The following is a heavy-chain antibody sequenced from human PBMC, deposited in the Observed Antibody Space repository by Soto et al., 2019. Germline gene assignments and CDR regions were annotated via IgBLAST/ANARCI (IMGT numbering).Heavy chain of an antibody. J-gene: IGHJ5*01. V-gene: IGHV3-23*01. Sequence: GGSLRLSCAASGFTFSSYSMNWVRQAPGKGLEWVSSISRSGDSTYYADSVTGRFTISRDNSKSTLSLQLNSLRAEDTAVYYCAKDVNYDWFDSWGQGTLVTVSS. CDR3: AKDVNYDWFDS. D-gene: IGHD3-16*01. CDR1: GFTFSSYS. CDR2: ISRSGDST.